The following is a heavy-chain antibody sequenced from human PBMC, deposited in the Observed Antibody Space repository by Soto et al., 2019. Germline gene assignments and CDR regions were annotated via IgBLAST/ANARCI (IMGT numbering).Heavy chain of an antibody. V-gene: IGHV3-21*04. J-gene: IGHJ6*02. CDR3: ARDIGYTHGYYYYGMDV. Sequence: GGSLRLSCAASGFTFNNYAMTWVRQAPGKGLEWVAAISGGGGGTYYADSVKGRFTISRDNAKNSLYLQMNSLRVEDTAVYYCARDIGYTHGYYYYGMDVWGQGTTVTVSS. D-gene: IGHD5-18*01. CDR1: GFTFNNYA. CDR2: ISGGGGGT.